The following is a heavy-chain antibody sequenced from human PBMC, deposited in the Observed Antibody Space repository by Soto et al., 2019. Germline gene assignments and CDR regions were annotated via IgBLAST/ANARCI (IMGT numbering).Heavy chain of an antibody. CDR1: GGSISSYY. D-gene: IGHD6-19*01. J-gene: IGHJ3*02. CDR2: IYYSGST. Sequence: PSETLSLTCTVSGGSISSYYWSWIRQPPGKGLEWIGYIYYSGSTNYNPSLKSRVTISVDTSKNQFSLKLSSVTAADTAVYYCASTVAGINHAFDIWGEGTMVTVSS. CDR3: ASTVAGINHAFDI. V-gene: IGHV4-59*08.